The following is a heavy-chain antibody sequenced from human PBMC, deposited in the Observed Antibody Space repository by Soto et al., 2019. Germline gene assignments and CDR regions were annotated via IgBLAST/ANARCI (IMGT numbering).Heavy chain of an antibody. D-gene: IGHD6-6*01. J-gene: IGHJ6*02. Sequence: SQTLSLTCAISGDSVSSTSAAWNCIIHSPSRFLEWLGRTYYRSKWSYGYAVSVKSRITINPDTSKNQFSLQLNSVTPEDTAVYYCARIHSSSSSDMDVWGQGTTVTVSS. CDR2: TYYRSKWSY. CDR3: ARIHSSSSSDMDV. V-gene: IGHV6-1*01. CDR1: GDSVSSTSAA.